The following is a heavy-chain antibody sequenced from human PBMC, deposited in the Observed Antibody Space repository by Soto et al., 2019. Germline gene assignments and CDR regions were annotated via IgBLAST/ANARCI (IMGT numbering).Heavy chain of an antibody. CDR1: GGSISSGDYY. V-gene: IGHV4-31*03. D-gene: IGHD3-3*01. CDR3: ARWWSGSRQGFDP. Sequence: ASETLSLTCTVSGGSISSGDYYWSWIRQHPGKGLEWIGYIYYSGSTYYNPSLKSRVTISVDTSKNQFSLKLSSVTAADTAVYYCARWWSGSRQGFDPWGLGTLVTLSS. CDR2: IYYSGST. J-gene: IGHJ5*02.